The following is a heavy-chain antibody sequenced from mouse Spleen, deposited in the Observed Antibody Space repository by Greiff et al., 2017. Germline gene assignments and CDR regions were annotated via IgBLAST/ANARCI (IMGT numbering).Heavy chain of an antibody. CDR2: ISSGGGST. CDR3: ARQTITTDFDY. D-gene: IGHD1-2*01. J-gene: IGHJ2*01. CDR1: GFAFSSYD. V-gene: IGHV5-12-1*01. Sequence: EVQGVESGGGLVKPGGSLKLSCAASGFAFSSYDMSWVRQTPEKRLEWVAYISSGGGSTYYPDTVKGRFTISRDNAKNTLYLQMSSLKSEDTAMYYCARQTITTDFDYWGQGTTLTVSS.